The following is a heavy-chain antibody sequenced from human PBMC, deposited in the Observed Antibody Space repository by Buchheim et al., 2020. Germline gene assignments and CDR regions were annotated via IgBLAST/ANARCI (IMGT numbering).Heavy chain of an antibody. V-gene: IGHV4-59*01. D-gene: IGHD6-13*01. J-gene: IGHJ6*02. CDR2: TYYSGST. CDR3: ARVLSSSYYYYYGMDV. Sequence: QVQLQESGPGLVKPSETLSLTCTVSGGSISSYYWSWIRQPPGKGLEWIGYTYYSGSTNYKPSLKRQVTISVDTSKNQFSLKLSSVTAADTAVYYCARVLSSSYYYYYGMDVWGQGTT. CDR1: GGSISSYY.